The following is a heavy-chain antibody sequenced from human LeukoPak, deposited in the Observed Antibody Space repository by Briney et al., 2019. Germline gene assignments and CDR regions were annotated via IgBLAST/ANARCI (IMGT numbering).Heavy chain of an antibody. CDR2: MNPNSGNT. D-gene: IGHD3-10*01. Sequence: ASVKVSCKASGYTFTSYDINWLRQPTGQGLEWMGWMNPNSGNTGYAQKFQGRVTMTRNTSISTGYMELSSWRSEDTAVYYCARAEWGAGSYYSVYWGQGTLVTVSS. J-gene: IGHJ4*02. CDR1: GYTFTSYD. V-gene: IGHV1-8*01. CDR3: ARAEWGAGSYYSVY.